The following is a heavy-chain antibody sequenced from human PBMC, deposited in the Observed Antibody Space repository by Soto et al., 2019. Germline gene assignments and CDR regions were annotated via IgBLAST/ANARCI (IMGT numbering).Heavy chain of an antibody. Sequence: ASVKVSCKASGYTFTGYYMHWVRQAPGQGLEWMGRINPNSGGTNYAQKFQGRVTMTRDTSISTAYMELSRLRSDDTAVYYCARDRGYYDSSGYYTNWFDPWGQGTLVTVSS. V-gene: IGHV1-2*06. CDR2: INPNSGGT. CDR1: GYTFTGYY. D-gene: IGHD3-22*01. J-gene: IGHJ5*02. CDR3: ARDRGYYDSSGYYTNWFDP.